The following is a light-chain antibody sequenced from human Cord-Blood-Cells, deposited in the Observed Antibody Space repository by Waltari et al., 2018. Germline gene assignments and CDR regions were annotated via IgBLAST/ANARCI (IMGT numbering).Light chain of an antibody. CDR3: QQYYSTPFT. Sequence: NCKSSQSVLYSSNNKNYLAWYQQKPGQPPKLLIYWASTRESGVPDRFSGSGSGTDFTLTISSLQAEDVAVYYCQQYYSTPFTFGQGTRLEIK. CDR2: WAS. CDR1: QSVLYSSNNKNY. V-gene: IGKV4-1*01. J-gene: IGKJ5*01.